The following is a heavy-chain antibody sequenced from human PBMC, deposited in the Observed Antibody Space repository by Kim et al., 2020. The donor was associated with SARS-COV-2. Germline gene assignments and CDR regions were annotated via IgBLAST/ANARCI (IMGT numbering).Heavy chain of an antibody. Sequence: GGSLRLSCAASGFTFSKYAMTWVRQAPGKGLEWVSVISGSGGTTLYADSVKGRFTISRDNSRDTLYLQMSSLRVADAAPYYCAEDVYSSVDGIAECFQ. J-gene: IGHJ1*01. D-gene: IGHD6-25*01. CDR2: ISGSGGTT. CDR3: AEDVYSSVDGIAECFQ. CDR1: GFTFSKYA. V-gene: IGHV3-23*01.